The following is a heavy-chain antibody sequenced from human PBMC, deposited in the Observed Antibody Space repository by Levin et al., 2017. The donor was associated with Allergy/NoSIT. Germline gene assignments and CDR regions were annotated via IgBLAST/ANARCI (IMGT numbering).Heavy chain of an antibody. Sequence: GESLKISCAASGFTFDDYTMHWVRQAPGKGLEWVSLISWDGGSTYYADSVKGRFTISRDNSKNSLYLQMNSLRTEDTALYYCAKENMPWGQWEIDYWGQGTLVTVSS. J-gene: IGHJ4*02. V-gene: IGHV3-43*01. CDR2: ISWDGGST. CDR1: GFTFDDYT. D-gene: IGHD1-26*01. CDR3: AKENMPWGQWEIDY.